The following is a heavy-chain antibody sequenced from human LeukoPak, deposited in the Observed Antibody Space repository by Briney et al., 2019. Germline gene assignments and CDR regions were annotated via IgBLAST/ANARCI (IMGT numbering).Heavy chain of an antibody. Sequence: ASVNVSCKASGYTFTSYGISWVRQAPGQGLEWMGWISAYNGNTNYAQKLQGRVTMTTDTSTCTAYMELRSLRSDDTAVYYCARSAAARGYYYMDVWGKGTTVT. J-gene: IGHJ6*03. CDR3: ARSAAARGYYYMDV. CDR1: GYTFTSYG. CDR2: ISAYNGNT. V-gene: IGHV1-18*01. D-gene: IGHD6-6*01.